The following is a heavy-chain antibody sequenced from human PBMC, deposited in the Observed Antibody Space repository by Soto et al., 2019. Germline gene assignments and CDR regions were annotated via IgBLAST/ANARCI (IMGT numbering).Heavy chain of an antibody. D-gene: IGHD3-3*01. CDR1: GFTFSSYA. J-gene: IGHJ4*02. Sequence: PGGSLRLSCAASGFTFSSYAMHWVRQAPGKGLEWVAVISYDGSNKYYADSVKGRFTISRDNSKNTLYLQMNSLRAEDTAVYYCARERITIFGVVTHFDYWGQGTLVTVSS. V-gene: IGHV3-30-3*01. CDR3: ARERITIFGVVTHFDY. CDR2: ISYDGSNK.